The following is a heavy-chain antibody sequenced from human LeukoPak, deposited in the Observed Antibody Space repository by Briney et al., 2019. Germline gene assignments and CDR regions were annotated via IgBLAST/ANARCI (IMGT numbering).Heavy chain of an antibody. Sequence: GSGPTLLNPTQTLTLTCTFSGFSLXTGEVXXAWIRXPPGKALEXXALIYWNDDKRYSPSLQSRLTITKDTSKNQVVLTMPNMDPVDTGTYHCARGRGAARSSLFDSWGQGTLVTVSS. D-gene: IGHD2-15*01. CDR3: ARGRGAARSSLFDS. V-gene: IGHV2-5*04. CDR2: IYWNDDK. J-gene: IGHJ4*02. CDR1: GFSLXTGEVX.